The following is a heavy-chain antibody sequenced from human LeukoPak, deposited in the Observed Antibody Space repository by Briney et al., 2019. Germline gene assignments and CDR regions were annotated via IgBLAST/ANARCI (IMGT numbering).Heavy chain of an antibody. CDR1: GFTFSSYG. Sequence: GGSLRLSCAASGFTFSSYGMHWVRQAPGKGLEWVAVISYDGSNKYYADSVEGRFTISRDNSKNTLYLQMNSLRAEDTAVYYCAKDRYGSGSFDYWGQGTLVTVSS. CDR2: ISYDGSNK. CDR3: AKDRYGSGSFDY. J-gene: IGHJ4*02. V-gene: IGHV3-30*18. D-gene: IGHD3-10*01.